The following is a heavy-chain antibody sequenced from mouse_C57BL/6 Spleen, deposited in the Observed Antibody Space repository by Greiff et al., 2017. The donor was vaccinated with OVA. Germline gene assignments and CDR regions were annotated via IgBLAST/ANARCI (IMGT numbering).Heavy chain of an antibody. V-gene: IGHV1-59*01. CDR2: IDPSDSYT. CDR3: ARREDYYGSSYFDY. J-gene: IGHJ2*01. D-gene: IGHD1-1*01. Sequence: QVQLQQPGAELVRPGTSVKLSCKASGYTFTSYWMHWVKQRPGQGLEWIGVIDPSDSYTNYNQKFKGKATLTVDTSSSTAYMQLSSLTSEDSAVYYGARREDYYGSSYFDYWGQGTTLTVSS. CDR1: GYTFTSYW.